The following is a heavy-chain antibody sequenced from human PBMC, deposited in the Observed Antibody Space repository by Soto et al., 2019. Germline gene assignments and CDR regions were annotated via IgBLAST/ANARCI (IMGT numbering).Heavy chain of an antibody. CDR2: TSAYNGNT. Sequence: QVQLVQSGAEVKKPGASVKVSCKASGYTFTSYGISWVRQAPGQGLEGMGWTSAYNGNTNYAQKLQGRVTMTTDTHTSTAYMELRSLRSDDTAVYYCARRQWLVGGYYYGMDVWGQGTTVTVSS. V-gene: IGHV1-18*01. D-gene: IGHD6-19*01. J-gene: IGHJ6*02. CDR3: ARRQWLVGGYYYGMDV. CDR1: GYTFTSYG.